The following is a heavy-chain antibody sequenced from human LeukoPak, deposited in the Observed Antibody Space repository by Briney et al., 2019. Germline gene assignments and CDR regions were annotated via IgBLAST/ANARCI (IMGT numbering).Heavy chain of an antibody. V-gene: IGHV3-23*01. D-gene: IGHD2-21*01. J-gene: IGHJ4*02. CDR2: LASSSGGGT. Sequence: GGSLRLSCAASGFTFGSYAMSWVRQAPGKGLEWVSTLASSSGGGTYYADSVKGRFTISRDSSRNTLFLQMNSLRAEDTAVYYCAKDLSSDWRLFDSWGQGTLVTVSS. CDR1: GFTFGSYA. CDR3: AKDLSSDWRLFDS.